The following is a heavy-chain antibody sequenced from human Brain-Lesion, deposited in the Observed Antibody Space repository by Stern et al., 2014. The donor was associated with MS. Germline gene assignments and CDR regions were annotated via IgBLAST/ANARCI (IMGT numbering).Heavy chain of an antibody. CDR3: ATYYYDSTGYNDF. Sequence: VQLVQSGAEVKKPGASVKVSCKASGYTFTGYYMHWVRQAPGQGLEWMGWNNPKSGGTNYSQNFQGWGTMTRDTSINTAYMELSRLRSDDTAVYYCATYYYDSTGYNDFWGQGTLVTVSS. V-gene: IGHV1-2*04. CDR1: GYTFTGYY. CDR2: NNPKSGGT. D-gene: IGHD3-22*01. J-gene: IGHJ4*02.